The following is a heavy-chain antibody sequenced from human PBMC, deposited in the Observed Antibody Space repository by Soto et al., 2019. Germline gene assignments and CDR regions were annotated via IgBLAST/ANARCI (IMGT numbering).Heavy chain of an antibody. J-gene: IGHJ4*02. V-gene: IGHV1-18*01. D-gene: IGHD4-17*01. Sequence: QVQLVQSGAEVKKPGTSVKVSCKASGYTFTSNGISWVRQAPGQGLEWMGWISTYNGNTNYAQKHQGRVTMTRDTSTSIAYMELRDRRSDDTAVYYCASDGYGYYGYWGQGSLVTVSS. CDR3: ASDGYGYYGY. CDR2: ISTYNGNT. CDR1: GYTFTSNG.